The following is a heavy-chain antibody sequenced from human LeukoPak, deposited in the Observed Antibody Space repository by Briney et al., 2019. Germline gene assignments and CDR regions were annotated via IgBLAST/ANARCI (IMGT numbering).Heavy chain of an antibody. CDR1: GYTFTSYG. CDR3: ARGTKNKWRNCSSTSCYFTAFDY. Sequence: GASVKVSCKASGYTFTSYGISWVRQAPGQGLEWMGWINPNSGGTNYAQKFQGRVTMTRDTSISTAYMELSRLRSDDTAVYYCARGTKNKWRNCSSTSCYFTAFDYWGQGTLVTVSS. J-gene: IGHJ4*02. V-gene: IGHV1-2*02. D-gene: IGHD2-2*01. CDR2: INPNSGGT.